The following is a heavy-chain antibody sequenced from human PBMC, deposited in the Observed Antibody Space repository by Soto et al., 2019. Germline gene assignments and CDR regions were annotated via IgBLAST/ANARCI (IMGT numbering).Heavy chain of an antibody. CDR1: GGPIRSGDYY. CDR2: IYYSGTT. V-gene: IGHV4-30-4*08. J-gene: IGHJ5*02. Sequence: SETLSLTCTVSGGPIRSGDYYWRWIRQPPGKGLEWIGYIYYSGTTYYNPSLKSRVAISVDTSKNQFSLKLSSVTAADTAVYYCARGPNYYNAARGWFDPWGQGTLVTVSS. CDR3: ARGPNYYNAARGWFDP. D-gene: IGHD3-10*01.